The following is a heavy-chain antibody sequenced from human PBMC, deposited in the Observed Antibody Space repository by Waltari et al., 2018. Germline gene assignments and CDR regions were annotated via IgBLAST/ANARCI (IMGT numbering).Heavy chain of an antibody. CDR3: ATGLITISGVTNDF. Sequence: QVQLIQSGAEVKKPGASLRVSCTVSGHTLTELSMHWVRQAPGKGLEWMAGFDPGDGDRLYARAFQGRITMTEDTPADTAYLELSSLRSNDTAIYFCATGLITISGVTNDFWGQGTLVTVSS. CDR1: GHTLTELS. D-gene: IGHD3-3*01. V-gene: IGHV1-24*01. J-gene: IGHJ4*02. CDR2: FDPGDGDR.